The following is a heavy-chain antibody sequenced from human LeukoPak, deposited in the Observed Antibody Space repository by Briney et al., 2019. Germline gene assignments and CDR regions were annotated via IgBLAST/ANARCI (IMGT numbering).Heavy chain of an antibody. Sequence: GGSLRLSCAASGFTFSSYGMHWVRQAPGKGLEWVAVISYDGRNKYYADSVKGRFTISRDNSKNTLYLQMNSLRTVDTAVYYCARAYCGGDCLFGYYFDYWGQGTLVTVSS. CDR3: ARAYCGGDCLFGYYFDY. J-gene: IGHJ4*02. CDR1: GFTFSSYG. V-gene: IGHV3-30*19. D-gene: IGHD2-21*02. CDR2: ISYDGRNK.